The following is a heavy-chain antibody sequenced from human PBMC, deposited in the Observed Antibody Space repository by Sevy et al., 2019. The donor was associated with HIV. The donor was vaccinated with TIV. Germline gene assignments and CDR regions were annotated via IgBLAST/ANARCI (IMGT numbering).Heavy chain of an antibody. V-gene: IGHV3-48*02. CDR3: ARDTNYGSGSRYYYYYMDV. J-gene: IGHJ6*03. D-gene: IGHD3-10*01. CDR1: GFTFSSYS. Sequence: GGSLRLSCAASGFTFSSYSMNWVRQAPGKGLEWVSYISSSSTIYYADSVKGRFTISRDNAKNSLYLQMNSLRDEDTAVYYCARDTNYGSGSRYYYYYMDVWGKGTTVTVSS. CDR2: ISSSSTI.